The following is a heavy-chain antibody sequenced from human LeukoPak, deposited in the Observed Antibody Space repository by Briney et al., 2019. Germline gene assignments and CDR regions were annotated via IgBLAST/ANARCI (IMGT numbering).Heavy chain of an antibody. CDR3: ARSPAGGIGGIDY. Sequence: SVKVSCKASGGTFSSYAISWVRQAPGQGLEWMGGIIPIFGTANYAQKFQGRVTITTDESTSTAYMELSSLRSEDTAVYYCARSPAGGIGGIDYWGQGTLVTVSS. J-gene: IGHJ4*02. CDR2: IIPIFGTA. CDR1: GGTFSSYA. D-gene: IGHD3-16*01. V-gene: IGHV1-69*05.